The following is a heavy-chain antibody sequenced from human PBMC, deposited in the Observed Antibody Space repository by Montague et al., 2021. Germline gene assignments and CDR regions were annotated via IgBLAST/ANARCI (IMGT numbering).Heavy chain of an antibody. J-gene: IGHJ3*02. D-gene: IGHD6-13*01. CDR1: GGSMSSYC. V-gene: IGHV4-59*12. CDR2: IYNSGST. CDR3: ASYSTRGWPLGAFDI. Sequence: SETLSLTCTVSGGSMSSYCWCWIRQPPGKGLEWIGYIYNSGSTNYNPSLKSRVTIAVDTSKNQFSLKLSSVTATDTAVYYCASYSTRGWPLGAFDIWGQGTTVTVSS.